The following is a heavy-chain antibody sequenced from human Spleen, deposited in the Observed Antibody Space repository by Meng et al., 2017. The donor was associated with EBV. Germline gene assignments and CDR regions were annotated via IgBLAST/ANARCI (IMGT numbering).Heavy chain of an antibody. D-gene: IGHD3-16*01. V-gene: IGHV4-34*01. Sequence: QVQLQQWGAGLLKPSETLALTCAVDGGSFSGYYWSWIRQPPGKGLEWIGEINHSGSTNYNPSLKSRVTISVDTSKNQFSLKLSSVTAADTAVYYCARFDYGSYWFDPWGQGTLVTVSS. J-gene: IGHJ5*02. CDR3: ARFDYGSYWFDP. CDR1: GGSFSGYY. CDR2: INHSGST.